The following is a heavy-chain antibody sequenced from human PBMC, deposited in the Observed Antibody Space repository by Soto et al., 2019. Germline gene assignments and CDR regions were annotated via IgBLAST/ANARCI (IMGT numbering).Heavy chain of an antibody. J-gene: IGHJ3*02. CDR3: ARGAGAAGKPGTVTFALDI. D-gene: IGHD6-13*01. CDR1: GYSFIAYY. CDR2: TNPNSGGT. Sequence: ASVTVSCKASGYSFIAYYMHWVRQAPGQGLELMGWTNPNSGGTNYAQKFQGRVTMTRDTSISTGYMEVNGLRPDDTAVYYCARGAGAAGKPGTVTFALDIWGQGTMVTVS. V-gene: IGHV1-2*02.